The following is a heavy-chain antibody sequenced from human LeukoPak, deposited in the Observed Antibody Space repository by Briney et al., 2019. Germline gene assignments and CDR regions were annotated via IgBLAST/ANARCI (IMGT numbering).Heavy chain of an antibody. CDR2: INSNTGDT. J-gene: IGHJ4*02. CDR1: GYTFTDYY. V-gene: IGHV1-2*02. Sequence: ASVKVSCKASGYTFTDYYIHWVRHAPGQGPEWMGWINSNTGDTKYAQKFQDRATLTQDTSISTAYMELSRLESDDTAVFYCARGRWLQLWGDYWGQGTPLTVSS. CDR3: ARGRWLQLWGDY. D-gene: IGHD5-18*01.